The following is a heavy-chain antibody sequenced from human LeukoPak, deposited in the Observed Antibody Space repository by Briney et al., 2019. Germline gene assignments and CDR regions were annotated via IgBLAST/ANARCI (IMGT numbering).Heavy chain of an antibody. J-gene: IGHJ4*02. Sequence: GASVKVSCKASGYTFTSYDINWVRQATGQGLEWMGWMNPNSGNTGCAQKFQGRVTMTRSTSINTAYMELNSLTSEDTAVYYCARSSVGARRRIDYWGQGTLVTVSS. D-gene: IGHD1-26*01. CDR1: GYTFTSYD. CDR3: ARSSVGARRRIDY. CDR2: MNPNSGNT. V-gene: IGHV1-8*01.